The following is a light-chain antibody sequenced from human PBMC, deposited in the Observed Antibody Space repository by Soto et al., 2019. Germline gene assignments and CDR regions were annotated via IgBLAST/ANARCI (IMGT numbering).Light chain of an antibody. CDR3: SSYAGSNNVV. V-gene: IGLV2-8*01. Sequence: QSALTQPPSASGSPGQSVTISCTGTSSDVGGYNSVSWYQQHPGKAPKLMIYEVSKRPSGVPDRLSGSKSGSTASLTVSGLQAEDEADYYFSSYAGSNNVVFGGGTKLTVL. J-gene: IGLJ2*01. CDR2: EVS. CDR1: SSDVGGYNS.